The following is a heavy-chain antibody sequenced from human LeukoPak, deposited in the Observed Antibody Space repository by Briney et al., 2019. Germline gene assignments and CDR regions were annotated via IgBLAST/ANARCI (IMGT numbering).Heavy chain of an antibody. CDR1: GFTFSSYS. Sequence: GGSLRLSCAASGFTFSSYSTNWVRQAPGKGLEWVSYISSSSSTIYYADSVKGRFTISRDNAKNSLYLQMNSLRAEDTAVYYCARDFAPAAVDYWGQGTLVTVSS. J-gene: IGHJ4*02. V-gene: IGHV3-48*01. D-gene: IGHD6-13*01. CDR2: ISSSSSTI. CDR3: ARDFAPAAVDY.